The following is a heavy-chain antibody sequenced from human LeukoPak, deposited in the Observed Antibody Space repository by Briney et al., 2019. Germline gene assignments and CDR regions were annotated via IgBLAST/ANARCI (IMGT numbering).Heavy chain of an antibody. V-gene: IGHV1-18*01. J-gene: IGHJ5*01. CDR2: ISAYNGNT. Sequence: ASVKVSCKASGYTFTSYGISWVRQAPGRGLEWMGWISAYNGNTNYAQKLQGRVTMTTDTSTSTAYMELRSLRSDDTAVYYCARLATPSTMAARGRSWFESWGQGTLVTVSS. CDR3: ARLATPSTMAARGRSWFES. D-gene: IGHD6-6*01. CDR1: GYTFTSYG.